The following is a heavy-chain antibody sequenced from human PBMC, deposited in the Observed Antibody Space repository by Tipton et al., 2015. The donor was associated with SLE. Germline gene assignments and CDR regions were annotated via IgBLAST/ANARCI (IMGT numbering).Heavy chain of an antibody. Sequence: TLSLTCTVSGDSISSYYWNWIRQPPGKGLEWIGYIYYSGNTNYNPSLQRRVTISVDTSKNQFSLNLRSVTAADTAVYYCARGYDSSGYYSLAFDYWGQGTLVTVSS. CDR3: ARGYDSSGYYSLAFDY. D-gene: IGHD3-22*01. CDR1: GDSISSYY. V-gene: IGHV4-59*08. J-gene: IGHJ4*02. CDR2: IYYSGNT.